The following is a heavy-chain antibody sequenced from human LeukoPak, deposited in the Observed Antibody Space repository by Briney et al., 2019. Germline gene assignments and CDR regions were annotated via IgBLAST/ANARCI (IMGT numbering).Heavy chain of an antibody. CDR2: IYYSGST. CDR3: ARDQTGDYFDY. CDR1: GGSISSYY. D-gene: IGHD1-14*01. Sequence: SETLSLTCTVSGGSISSYYWSWIRQPPGKGLEWIGYIYYSGSTNYNPSLKSRVTISADTSKNQLSLKLYSVTAADTAVYYCARDQTGDYFDYWGQGTLVTVSS. V-gene: IGHV4-59*01. J-gene: IGHJ4*02.